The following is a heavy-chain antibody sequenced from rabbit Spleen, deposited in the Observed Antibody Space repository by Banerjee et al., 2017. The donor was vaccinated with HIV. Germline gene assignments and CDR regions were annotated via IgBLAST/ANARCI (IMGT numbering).Heavy chain of an antibody. D-gene: IGHD4-2*01. Sequence: QEQLVESGGGLVQPGASLTLTCTASGFDFSNYNFMCWVRQAPGKGLEWIACTVGGRSTFTYYASWVNGRFTISKASSTTVTLQMTSLTAADTATYFCARDAAGREDFNLWGPGTLVTVS. V-gene: IGHV1S45*01. CDR3: ARDAAGREDFNL. CDR1: GFDFSNYNF. J-gene: IGHJ4*01. CDR2: TVGGRSTFT.